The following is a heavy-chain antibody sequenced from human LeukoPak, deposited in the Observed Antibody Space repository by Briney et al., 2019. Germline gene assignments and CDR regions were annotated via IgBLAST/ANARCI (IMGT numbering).Heavy chain of an antibody. CDR2: INLDGSDR. D-gene: IGHD4/OR15-4a*01. V-gene: IGHV3-7*01. CDR3: GRVIAGAIDY. CDR1: GFTFGGYS. Sequence: GGSLRLSCAASGFTFGGYSMTWVRQAPGKGLEWVANINLDGSDRFYVGFVKGRFTISRDNADNSPYLQMNSLRAEDTAVHYCGRVIAGAIDYWGQGTLVTVSS. J-gene: IGHJ4*02.